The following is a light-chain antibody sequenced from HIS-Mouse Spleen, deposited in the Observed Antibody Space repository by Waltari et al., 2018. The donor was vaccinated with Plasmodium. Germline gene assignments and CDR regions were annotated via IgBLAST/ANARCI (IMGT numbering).Light chain of an antibody. J-gene: IGKJ2*01. V-gene: IGKV1-9*01. CDR1: QGISSY. Sequence: DIQLTQSPSFLSASVGDRVTITCRASQGISSYLAWYQQKPGKAPKLLSYAATTLQSGVPSRFSGSGSGTEFTLTISSLQPEDFATYCCQQLNSYPYTFGQGTKLEIK. CDR3: QQLNSYPYT. CDR2: AAT.